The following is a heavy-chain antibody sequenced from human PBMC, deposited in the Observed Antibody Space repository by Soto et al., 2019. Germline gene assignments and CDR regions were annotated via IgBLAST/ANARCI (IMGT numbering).Heavy chain of an antibody. J-gene: IGHJ4*02. Sequence: SETLSLTCTVSGGSISSSSDYWGWIRQPPGKGLEWIGSIYYSGSTYYNPSLKSRVTISVDTSKNQFSLKLSSVTAADTAVYYCARNIAAENTKFDYWGQGTLVTVSS. CDR1: GGSISSSSDY. CDR2: IYYSGST. V-gene: IGHV4-39*01. CDR3: ARNIAAENTKFDY. D-gene: IGHD6-13*01.